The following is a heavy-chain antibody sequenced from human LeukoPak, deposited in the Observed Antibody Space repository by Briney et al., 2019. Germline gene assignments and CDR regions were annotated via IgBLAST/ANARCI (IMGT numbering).Heavy chain of an antibody. D-gene: IGHD2-2*01. Sequence: SETLSLTCTVSGGSISSSSYYWGWIRQPPGKGLEWIGSIYYSGRTYYNPSLKSRVTISVDTSKNQFSLKLSSVTAADTAVYYCARLFCSSTSCPKPHIIVGVTTADYWGQGTLVTVSS. CDR3: ARLFCSSTSCPKPHIIVGVTTADY. CDR2: IYYSGRT. V-gene: IGHV4-39*01. J-gene: IGHJ4*02. CDR1: GGSISSSSYY.